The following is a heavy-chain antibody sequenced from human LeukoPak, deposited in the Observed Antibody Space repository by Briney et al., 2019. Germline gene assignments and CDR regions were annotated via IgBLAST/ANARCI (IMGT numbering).Heavy chain of an antibody. Sequence: SETLSLTCTVSGVSISSSNSYWGWIRQPPGKGLEWIGSIYYTGNTYYNASLKSRVTISIDTSKNQISLRLTSVTATDTAVYYCARQTGSGLFTLPGGQGTLVTVSS. V-gene: IGHV4-39*01. CDR1: GVSISSSNSY. CDR3: ARQTGSGLFTLP. CDR2: IYYTGNT. D-gene: IGHD3/OR15-3a*01. J-gene: IGHJ4*02.